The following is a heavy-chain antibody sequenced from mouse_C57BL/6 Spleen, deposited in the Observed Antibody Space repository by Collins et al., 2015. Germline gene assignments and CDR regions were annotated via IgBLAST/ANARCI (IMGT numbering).Heavy chain of an antibody. D-gene: IGHD6-1*01. CDR1: GYTFTNYG. Sequence: QIQLVQSGPEPKKPGETVKISCKASGYTFTNYGMNWVKQAPGKGLKWMGWINTYTGEPTYADDFKGRFAFSLETSASTAYLQINNLKNEDTATYFCARVDSLYAMDYWGQGTSVTVSS. V-gene: IGHV9-3-1*01. J-gene: IGHJ4*01. CDR3: ARVDSLYAMDY. CDR2: INTYTGEP.